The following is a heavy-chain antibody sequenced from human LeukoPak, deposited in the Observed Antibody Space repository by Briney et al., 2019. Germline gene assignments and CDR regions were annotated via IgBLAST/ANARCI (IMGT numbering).Heavy chain of an antibody. V-gene: IGHV6-1*01. Sequence: SQTLSLTCAISGDSVSSSSAAWNWIRQSPSRGLEWLGRTYYRSKWYTEYAISVRSRITINPDTSKNQFSLYLNSVTPEDTAAYYCTSGPRSFDLWGRGTLVTVSS. D-gene: IGHD3/OR15-3a*01. CDR1: GDSVSSSSAA. CDR3: TSGPRSFDL. CDR2: TYYRSKWYT. J-gene: IGHJ2*01.